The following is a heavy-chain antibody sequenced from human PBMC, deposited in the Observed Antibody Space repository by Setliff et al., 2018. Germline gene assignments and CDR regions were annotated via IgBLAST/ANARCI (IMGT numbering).Heavy chain of an antibody. CDR3: AKQGDLAFDY. D-gene: IGHD3-16*01. CDR1: GYPFVGYY. J-gene: IGHJ4*02. CDR2: IDPKSGRT. Sequence: ASLKVSCKTSGYPFVGYYIYWMRQAPGQGPEWMGWIDPKSGRTKYAVKFQGRVTMTRDTSINTIYMEVSSLTSDDTAMYYCAKQGDLAFDYWGQGTQVTVSS. V-gene: IGHV1-2*02.